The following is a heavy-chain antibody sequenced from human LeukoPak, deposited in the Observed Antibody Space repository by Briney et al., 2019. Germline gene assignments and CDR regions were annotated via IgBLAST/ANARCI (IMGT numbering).Heavy chain of an antibody. J-gene: IGHJ4*02. CDR1: GFTFSRSA. CDR3: AKGGSTVTTEDVVDY. D-gene: IGHD4-17*01. V-gene: IGHV3-23*01. Sequence: GGPLRLSCAASGFTFSRSAMSRVRQAPGKGLEWVSVISGGGGITNYADSVKGRFTISRDNSNNTLSLQMNSLRVEDTAVYYCAKGGSTVTTEDVVDYWGPGTLVTVSS. CDR2: ISGGGGIT.